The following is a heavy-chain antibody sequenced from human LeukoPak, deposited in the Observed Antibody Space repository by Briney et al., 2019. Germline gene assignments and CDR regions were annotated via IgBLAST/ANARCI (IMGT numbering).Heavy chain of an antibody. Sequence: ASVKVSCKASGYTFTSYGISWVRQAPGQGLEWMGWISAYNGNTNYAQKLQGRVTMTTDTSTSTAYMELRSLRSDDTAVYYCARDVNYYDSSGWFDPWGQGTLVAVSS. CDR2: ISAYNGNT. V-gene: IGHV1-18*01. J-gene: IGHJ5*02. D-gene: IGHD3-22*01. CDR3: ARDVNYYDSSGWFDP. CDR1: GYTFTSYG.